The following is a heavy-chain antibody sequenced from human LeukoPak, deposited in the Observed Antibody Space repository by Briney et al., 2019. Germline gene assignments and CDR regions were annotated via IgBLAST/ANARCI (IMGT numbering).Heavy chain of an antibody. CDR2: ISYNGNT. CDR3: YNTGWYVARQDALAM. D-gene: IGHD6-19*01. CDR1: GGSISSYIFH. V-gene: IGHV4-39*01. J-gene: IGHJ3*01. Sequence: SETLSLTCTVSGGSISSYIFHWGWIRQTPEKGLEWIGSISYNGNTYYNPSLKSRISIFVDTSKNHFSLQLRSVTATDTAIYYCYNTGWYVARQDALAMWGQGTMVTVSS.